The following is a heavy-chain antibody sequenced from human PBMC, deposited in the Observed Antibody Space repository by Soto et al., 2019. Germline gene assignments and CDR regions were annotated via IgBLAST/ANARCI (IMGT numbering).Heavy chain of an antibody. CDR1: GGSFSGYY. V-gene: IGHV4-34*01. D-gene: IGHD7-27*01. CDR2: INHSGST. Sequence: QVQLQQWGAELLKPSETLSLTCAVYGGSFSGYYWNWIRQPPGKGLEWIGEINHSGSTNYNPSLNSRVTISVDTSKNQFSLKLSSVTAADTAAYYCARGWGRIFDYWGQGTLVTVSS. CDR3: ARGWGRIFDY. J-gene: IGHJ4*02.